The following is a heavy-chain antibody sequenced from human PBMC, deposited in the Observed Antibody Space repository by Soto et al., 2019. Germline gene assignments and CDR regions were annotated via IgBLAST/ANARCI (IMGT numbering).Heavy chain of an antibody. Sequence: EVQLLESGGGLVQPGGSLRLSCAASGFTFSNYVLSWVRQAPGKGLEWVSAISGTGGSTYYADSVKGRFTISRDNSKNTLYVQMNRLRVEDTAVYYCGKEGNRVRGPDYCGQGKLVIVSS. CDR3: GKEGNRVRGPDY. CDR2: ISGTGGST. V-gene: IGHV3-23*01. D-gene: IGHD3-10*01. J-gene: IGHJ4*02. CDR1: GFTFSNYV.